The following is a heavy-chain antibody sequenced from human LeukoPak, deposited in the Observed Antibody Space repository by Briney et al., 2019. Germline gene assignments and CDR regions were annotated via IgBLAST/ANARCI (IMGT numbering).Heavy chain of an antibody. D-gene: IGHD2-8*01. CDR2: IIPIFGTA. CDR1: GYTFTSYG. CDR3: ARTILYRNWFDP. Sequence: SVKVSCKASGYTFTSYGISWVRQAPGQGLEWMGGIIPIFGTANYAQKFQGRVTITADKSTSTAYMELSSLRSEDTAVYYCARTILYRNWFDPWGQGTLVTVSS. J-gene: IGHJ5*02. V-gene: IGHV1-69*06.